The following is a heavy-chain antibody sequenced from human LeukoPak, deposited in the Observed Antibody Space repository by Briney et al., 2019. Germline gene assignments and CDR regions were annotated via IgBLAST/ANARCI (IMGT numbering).Heavy chain of an antibody. D-gene: IGHD3-10*01. CDR2: ISYDGSNK. CDR1: GFTFSSYA. J-gene: IGHJ4*02. CDR3: AKGSMVRGVIGY. V-gene: IGHV3-30-3*01. Sequence: GGSLRLSCAASGFTFSSYAMHWVRQAPGKGLEWVAVISYDGSNKYYADSVKGRFTISRDNSKNTLYLQMNSLRAEDTAVYYCAKGSMVRGVIGYWGQGTLVTVSS.